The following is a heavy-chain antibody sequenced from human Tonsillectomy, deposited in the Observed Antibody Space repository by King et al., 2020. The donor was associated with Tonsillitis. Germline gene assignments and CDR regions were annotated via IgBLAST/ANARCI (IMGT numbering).Heavy chain of an antibody. V-gene: IGHV3-23*04. CDR2: ISGSGGST. CDR3: AQVGDSIGYIIGNFDY. D-gene: IGHD3-22*01. Sequence: VQLVESGGGLVQPGGSLRLSCAASGFTFSSYAMSWVRQAPGKGLEWVSTISGSGGSTYYADSVKGRFTISRDNSKNTLYLQMNSLRAEDTAVYYCAQVGDSIGYIIGNFDYWGQGTLVTVSS. CDR1: GFTFSSYA. J-gene: IGHJ4*02.